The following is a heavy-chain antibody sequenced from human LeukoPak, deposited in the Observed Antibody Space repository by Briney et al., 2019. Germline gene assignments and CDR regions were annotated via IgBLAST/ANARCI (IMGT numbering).Heavy chain of an antibody. V-gene: IGHV6-1*01. Sequence: SQTLSLTCAISGYSVSNNNAAWNWIRHSPSRGLEWLGRTFYRSQWYNDYAVSVKGRVTINPDTSKNQFSLHLNSVTPEDTAVYYCARGPQLVGYYYIDVWNTGTTVTVSS. CDR3: ARGPQLVGYYYIDV. D-gene: IGHD6-13*01. J-gene: IGHJ6*03. CDR2: TFYRSQWYN. CDR1: GYSVSNNNAA.